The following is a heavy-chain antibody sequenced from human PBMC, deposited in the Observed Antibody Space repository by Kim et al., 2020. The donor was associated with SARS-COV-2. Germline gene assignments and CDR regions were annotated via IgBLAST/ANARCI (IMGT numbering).Heavy chain of an antibody. CDR3: ARVLLRYFDWLPSSFDY. Sequence: RQGRVTMTTDTSTSTAYMELRSLRSDDTAVYYCARVLLRYFDWLPSSFDYWGQGTLVTVSS. V-gene: IGHV1-18*01. J-gene: IGHJ4*02. D-gene: IGHD3-9*01.